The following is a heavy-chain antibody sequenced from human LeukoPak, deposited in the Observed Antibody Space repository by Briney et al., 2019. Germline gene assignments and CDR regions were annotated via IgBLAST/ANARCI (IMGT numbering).Heavy chain of an antibody. V-gene: IGHV4-34*01. Sequence: SETLSLTCAVYGGSFSGYYWSWIRQPPGKGLEWIGEINHSGSTNYNPSLKSRVTISVDTSKDQFSLKLSSVTAADTAVYYCARANYDFWSGYYRNYYYYMDVWGKGTTVTVSS. CDR3: ARANYDFWSGYYRNYYYYMDV. CDR2: INHSGST. CDR1: GGSFSGYY. J-gene: IGHJ6*03. D-gene: IGHD3-3*01.